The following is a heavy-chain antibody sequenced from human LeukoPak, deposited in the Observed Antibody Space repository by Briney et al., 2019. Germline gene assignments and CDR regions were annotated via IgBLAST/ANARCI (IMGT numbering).Heavy chain of an antibody. CDR3: ARDEGWFDP. Sequence: SETLSLTCAVSGDSISSGGYYWTWIRQHPGKGLEWIGNIYYSGSTYYNPSLRSRVIISVDTSKNQFSLKLNSVTAADTAVYYCARDEGWFDPWGRGALVTVSS. CDR2: IYYSGST. CDR1: GDSISSGGYY. V-gene: IGHV4-31*11. J-gene: IGHJ5*02.